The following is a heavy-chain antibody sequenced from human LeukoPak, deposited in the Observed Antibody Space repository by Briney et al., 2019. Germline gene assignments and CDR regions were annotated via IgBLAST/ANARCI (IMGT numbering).Heavy chain of an antibody. D-gene: IGHD5-12*01. Sequence: SETLSLTCTVSGGSISCYYWSWIRQPPGKGLEWIGYIYYSGSTNYNPSLKSRVTISVDTSKNQFSLKLSSVTAADTAVYYCARGYSGYDRYFDYWGQGTLVTVSS. CDR2: IYYSGST. J-gene: IGHJ4*02. V-gene: IGHV4-59*08. CDR3: ARGYSGYDRYFDY. CDR1: GGSISCYY.